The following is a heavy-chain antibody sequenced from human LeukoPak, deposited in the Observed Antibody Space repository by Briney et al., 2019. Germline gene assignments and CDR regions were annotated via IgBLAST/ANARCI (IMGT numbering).Heavy chain of an antibody. CDR2: IYTSGST. V-gene: IGHV4-61*02. D-gene: IGHD3-3*01. Sequence: SQTLSLTCTVSGGSITSGSYYWTWIRQPAGKGLEWIGRIYTSGSTNYNPSLKSRVTISVDTSKNQFSLKLSSVTAADTAVYYCAGAGYYDCWSGYYTDAGNYYYMDVWGKGTTVTVSS. CDR1: GGSITSGSYY. CDR3: AGAGYYDCWSGYYTDAGNYYYMDV. J-gene: IGHJ6*03.